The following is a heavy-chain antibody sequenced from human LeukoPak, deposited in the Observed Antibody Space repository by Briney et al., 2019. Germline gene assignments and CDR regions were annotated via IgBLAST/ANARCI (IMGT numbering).Heavy chain of an antibody. J-gene: IGHJ4*02. V-gene: IGHV3-30*18. CDR1: GFTFSSYG. CDR3: AKYHGSFYDSSGYYLG. CDR2: ILYDGSNK. Sequence: PGRSLRLFCAASGFTFSSYGMHWVRQAPGKGLEWVAVILYDGSNKYYADSEKGRFTISRDNSKNTLYLQMNSLRAEDTAVYYCAKYHGSFYDSSGYYLGWGQGTLVTVSS. D-gene: IGHD3-22*01.